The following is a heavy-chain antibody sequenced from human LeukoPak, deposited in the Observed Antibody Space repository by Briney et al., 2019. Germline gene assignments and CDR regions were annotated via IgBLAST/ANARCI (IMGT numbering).Heavy chain of an antibody. CDR3: AKLGRHPPHNSYVGV. V-gene: IGHV3-23*01. D-gene: IGHD3-10*01. CDR1: VYTFSSYA. J-gene: IGHJ6*03. CDR2: IFAISCST. Sequence: TGGSLRLSCAASVYTFSSYAMSGVRQAPGEGLEWLSGIFAISCSTYYANYVEGRITIFRDNSNNTLYLQKNSLSAESTDVYYCAKLGRHPPHNSYVGVWGKGTAVAVSS.